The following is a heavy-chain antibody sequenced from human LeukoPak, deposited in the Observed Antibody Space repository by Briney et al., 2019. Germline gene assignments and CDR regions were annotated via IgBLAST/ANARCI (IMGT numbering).Heavy chain of an antibody. CDR2: ISTYNGNT. J-gene: IGHJ5*02. Sequence: ASVKVSCKASGYTFTSHGISWVRQAPGQGLEWMGWISTYNGNTNYAQKFQGRVTMTRDTSISTAYMELSRLRSDDTAVYYCARDQGYCSGGSCPWFDPWGQGTLVTVSS. CDR1: GYTFTSHG. D-gene: IGHD2-15*01. V-gene: IGHV1-18*01. CDR3: ARDQGYCSGGSCPWFDP.